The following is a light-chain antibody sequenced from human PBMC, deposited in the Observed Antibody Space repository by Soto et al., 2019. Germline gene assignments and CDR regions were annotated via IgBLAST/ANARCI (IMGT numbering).Light chain of an antibody. CDR2: GAS. CDR1: QSVSSN. J-gene: IGKJ2*01. CDR3: QQYNNWPPYA. V-gene: IGKV3-15*01. Sequence: DIVMTQSPSTLSVSPGERATLSCRASQSVSSNLAWYQQKPGQAPRLLIYGASTRATGIPARFSGSGSGTEFTLHISSLQSEDFAVYYCQQYNNWPPYAFGQGTKLEIK.